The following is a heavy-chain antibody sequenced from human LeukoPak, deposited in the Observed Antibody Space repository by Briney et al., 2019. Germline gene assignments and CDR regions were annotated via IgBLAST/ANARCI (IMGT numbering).Heavy chain of an antibody. D-gene: IGHD2-21*02. CDR1: GYTFTGYY. CDR2: INPNSGGT. Sequence: ASVTVSCTASGYTFTGYYMHWVRQAPGQGLEWMGWINPNSGGTNYAQKLQGRVTMTRDTSISTAYMELSRLRSDDTAVYYCARGGHIVVVTAIFWGQGTLVTVSS. J-gene: IGHJ4*02. CDR3: ARGGHIVVVTAIF. V-gene: IGHV1-2*02.